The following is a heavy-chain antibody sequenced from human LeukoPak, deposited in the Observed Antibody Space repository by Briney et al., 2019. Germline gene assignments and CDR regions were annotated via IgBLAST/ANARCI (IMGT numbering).Heavy chain of an antibody. D-gene: IGHD5-18*01. CDR3: AGFVRYRYGLDY. J-gene: IGHJ4*02. Sequence: SETLSLTCTVSGVSTNTYYWTWVRQPPGKGLEWIGYMYYSGITNYNPSLKSRVAISIDTSKNQFSLYLSSVTAADTAVYYCAGFVRYRYGLDYWGQGTLVTVSS. V-gene: IGHV4-59*01. CDR1: GVSTNTYY. CDR2: MYYSGIT.